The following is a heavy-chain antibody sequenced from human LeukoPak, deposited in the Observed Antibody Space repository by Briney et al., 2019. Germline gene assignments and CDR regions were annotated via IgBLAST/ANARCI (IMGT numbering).Heavy chain of an antibody. V-gene: IGHV3-23*01. CDR3: AKHRSGIAASGSNY. D-gene: IGHD6-13*01. Sequence: GGSLRLSCAASGFTFDNYRMSWVRQAPGKGLEWVSTVNADGGNTYYADSVKGRFTISRDDSNNTLYLQMNNLRVEDTAVYYCAKHRSGIAASGSNYWGQGTLVSVSS. CDR2: VNADGGNT. J-gene: IGHJ4*02. CDR1: GFTFDNYR.